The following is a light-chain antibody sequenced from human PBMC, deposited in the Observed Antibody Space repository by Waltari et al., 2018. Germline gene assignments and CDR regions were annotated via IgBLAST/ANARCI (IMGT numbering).Light chain of an antibody. Sequence: QSALTQPASVSGSPGQSITNSCPVTSSHVGGSNYASWYQQHPGKAPKLMIYEVSNRPSGVSNRFSGSKSGNTASLTISGLQAEDEADYYCSSYTSSSVVFGGGTKLTVL. J-gene: IGLJ2*01. CDR3: SSYTSSSVV. CDR2: EVS. CDR1: SSHVGGSNY. V-gene: IGLV2-14*01.